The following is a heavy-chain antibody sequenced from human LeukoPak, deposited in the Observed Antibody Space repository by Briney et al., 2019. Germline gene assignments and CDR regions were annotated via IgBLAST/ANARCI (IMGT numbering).Heavy chain of an antibody. V-gene: IGHV3-21*01. Sequence: KPGGSLRLSCAASGFTFSTYSMIWVRQAPGKGLEWVSSISGSSNYIFYADSVKGRLTISRDNAKSSLYLQMNNLRVEDTAVYYCVGPDSQFDCWGQGTLVTVSS. CDR1: GFTFSTYS. CDR3: VGPDSQFDC. D-gene: IGHD3-10*01. J-gene: IGHJ4*02. CDR2: ISGSSNYI.